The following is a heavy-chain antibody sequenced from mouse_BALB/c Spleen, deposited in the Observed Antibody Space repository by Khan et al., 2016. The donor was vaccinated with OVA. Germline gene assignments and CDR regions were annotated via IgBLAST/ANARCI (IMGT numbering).Heavy chain of an antibody. CDR2: INTYTGNP. D-gene: IGHD2-4*01. CDR3: AREGLRRVFDY. V-gene: IGHV9-3-1*01. Sequence: QIHLVQSGPELKKPGETVKISCEASGYTFTTYGINWVKQAPGKALEWMGWINTYTGNPTYVDDFKGRFAFSLETSASTAYLRINNLKNEDTATYFCAREGLRRVFDYWGQGTTLTVSS. CDR1: GYTFTTYG. J-gene: IGHJ2*01.